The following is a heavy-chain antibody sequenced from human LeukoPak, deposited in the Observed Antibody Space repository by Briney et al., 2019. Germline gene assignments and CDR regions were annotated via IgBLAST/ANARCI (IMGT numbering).Heavy chain of an antibody. D-gene: IGHD4-17*01. CDR2: ISGSGGST. Sequence: GGSLRLSCAASGFTVSSYAMSWVRQSPGKGLEWVSAISGSGGSTYYADSVKGRFTISRDNSKNTLYLQMNSLRAEDTAVYYCAKFHRYGGKYYFDYWGQGTLVTVSS. CDR1: GFTVSSYA. CDR3: AKFHRYGGKYYFDY. J-gene: IGHJ4*02. V-gene: IGHV3-23*01.